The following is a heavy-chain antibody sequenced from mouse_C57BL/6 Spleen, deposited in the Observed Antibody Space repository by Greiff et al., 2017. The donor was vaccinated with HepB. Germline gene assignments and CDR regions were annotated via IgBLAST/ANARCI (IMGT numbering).Heavy chain of an antibody. D-gene: IGHD4-1*01. CDR1: GYTFTDYE. CDR2: IDPETGGT. CDR3: TRFPNWDPFAY. V-gene: IGHV1-15*01. J-gene: IGHJ3*01. Sequence: LVESGAELVRPGASVTLSCKASGYTFTDYEMHWVKQTPVHGLEWIGAIDPETGGTAYNQKFKGKAILTADKSSSTAYMELRSLTSEDSAVYYCTRFPNWDPFAYWGQGTLVTVSA.